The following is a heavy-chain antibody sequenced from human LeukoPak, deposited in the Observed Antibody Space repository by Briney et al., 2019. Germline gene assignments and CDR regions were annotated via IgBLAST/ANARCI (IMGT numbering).Heavy chain of an antibody. Sequence: PSETLSLTCAVYGGSFSGYYWSWIRQPPGKGLEWIGSISYSGNTYYNPSLKSRVTISVDTSKNQFSLKLSSVTAADTAVYYCARDQSGWFDPWGQGTLVTVSS. CDR1: GGSFSGYY. CDR3: ARDQSGWFDP. CDR2: ISYSGNT. J-gene: IGHJ5*02. D-gene: IGHD3-10*01. V-gene: IGHV4-34*01.